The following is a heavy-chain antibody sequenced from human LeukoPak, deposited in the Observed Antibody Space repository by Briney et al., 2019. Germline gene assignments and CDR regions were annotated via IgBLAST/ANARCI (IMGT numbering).Heavy chain of an antibody. D-gene: IGHD3-3*01. CDR1: GDSISSYY. J-gene: IGHJ6*02. CDR2: IYYSGST. Sequence: PSETLSLTCTVSGDSISSYYWSWIRQPPGKGLEWIGYIYYSGSTNYNPSLKSRVTISVDTSKNQFSLKLSSVTAADTAVYYCAGTPGYDFWSGYSIPYYYYGMDVWGQGTTVTVSS. CDR3: AGTPGYDFWSGYSIPYYYYGMDV. V-gene: IGHV4-59*01.